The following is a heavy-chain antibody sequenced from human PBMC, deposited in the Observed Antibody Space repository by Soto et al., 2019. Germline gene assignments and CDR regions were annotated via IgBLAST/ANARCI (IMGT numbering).Heavy chain of an antibody. CDR2: ISGSGGNT. CDR3: AKSLRGSYPFDY. D-gene: IGHD1-26*01. V-gene: IGHV3-23*01. J-gene: IGHJ4*02. CDR1: GFTFSSYA. Sequence: EVQLLESGGGLVQPGGSLRLSCATSGFTFSSYAMSWVRQAPGKGLEWVSTISGSGGNTYYADSAKGRFTISRDNSKNTLYPQMNSLRAEDTAVYYCAKSLRGSYPFDYWGQGTLVTVSS.